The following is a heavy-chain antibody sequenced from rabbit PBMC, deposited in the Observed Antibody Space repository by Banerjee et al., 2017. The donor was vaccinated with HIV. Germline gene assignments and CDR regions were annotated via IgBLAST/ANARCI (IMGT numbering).Heavy chain of an antibody. CDR3: ARKDYSSGWGGAFNL. Sequence: QEQLEESGGGLVKPEGSLTLTCTASGFSFSSSYWICWVRQAPGKGLEWIACIDVGGSGNTYYASWAKGRLTISKTSSTTVTLQVTSLTGADTATYFCARKDYSSGWGGAFNLWGPGTLVTVS. D-gene: IGHD4-1*01. J-gene: IGHJ4*01. V-gene: IGHV1S45*01. CDR2: IDVGGSGNT. CDR1: GFSFSSSYW.